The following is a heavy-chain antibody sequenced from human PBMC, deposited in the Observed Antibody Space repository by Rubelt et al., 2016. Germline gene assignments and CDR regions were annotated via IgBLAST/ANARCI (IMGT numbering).Heavy chain of an antibody. Sequence: EVQLVESGGALIQPGGSLRLSCAASGFTVSTTYMSWVRQAPGKGLEWVSVIYSGGNTNYADSVKGRFTISRDNSKNTLYLQMNNLRAEDTAVYYGARDSSGWYYVDYWGQGTLVTVSS. CDR2: IYSGGNT. CDR3: ARDSSGWYYVDY. V-gene: IGHV3-53*01. D-gene: IGHD6-19*01. J-gene: IGHJ4*02. CDR1: GFTVSTTY.